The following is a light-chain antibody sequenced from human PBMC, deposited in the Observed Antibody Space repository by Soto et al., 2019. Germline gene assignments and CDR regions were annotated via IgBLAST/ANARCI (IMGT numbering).Light chain of an antibody. Sequence: DIQVTQSPSSVSASVGDRVTITCRASQAINNWLAWYQQKPGKAPKLLIYTTSNLQSGVPSRFSGSGSGTDFTLTISSLQPEDFANYYCQQANSFPLTFGGETKVEIK. CDR2: TTS. CDR3: QQANSFPLT. V-gene: IGKV1D-12*01. J-gene: IGKJ4*01. CDR1: QAINNW.